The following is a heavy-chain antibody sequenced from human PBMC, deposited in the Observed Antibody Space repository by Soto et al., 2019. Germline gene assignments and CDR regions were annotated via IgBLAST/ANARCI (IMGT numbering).Heavy chain of an antibody. D-gene: IGHD3-16*01. J-gene: IGHJ3*01. CDR1: GYTFTSYG. CDR3: VGVSPSQGGFFVLVL. V-gene: IGHV1-18*01. CDR2: ISAYNGNT. Sequence: GASVKVSCKASGYTFTSYGISWVRQAPGQGLGWMGWISAYNGNTNYAQKLQGRVTMTTDTSTSTAYMELRSLRSDDTVVYYFVGVSPSQGGFFVLVLGGKGKMFTV.